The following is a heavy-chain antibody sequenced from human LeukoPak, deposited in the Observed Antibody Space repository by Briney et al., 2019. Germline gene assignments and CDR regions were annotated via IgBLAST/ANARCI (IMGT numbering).Heavy chain of an antibody. CDR1: GFTFSSYE. D-gene: IGHD3-3*01. CDR3: ARHLFGVASYYYYGMDV. Sequence: GGSLRLSCAASGFTFSSYEMNWVRQAPGKGLEWVSYISSSGSTIYYADSVKGRFTISRDNAKNSLYLQMNSLRAEDTALYHCARHLFGVASYYYYGMDVWGQGTTVTVSS. CDR2: ISSSGSTI. J-gene: IGHJ6*02. V-gene: IGHV3-48*03.